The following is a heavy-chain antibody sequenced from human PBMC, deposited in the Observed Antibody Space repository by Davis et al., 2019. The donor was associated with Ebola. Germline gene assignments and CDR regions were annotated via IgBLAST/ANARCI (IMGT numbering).Heavy chain of an antibody. CDR1: GGSFSGYY. V-gene: IGHV4-34*01. Sequence: MPSETLSLTCAVYGGSFSGYYWSWIRQPPGKGLEWIGEINHSGSTNYNPSLKSRVTISVDTSKNQFSLKLSSVTAADTAVYYCARAYSSGWYYFDYWGQGTLVTVSS. CDR3: ARAYSSGWYYFDY. J-gene: IGHJ4*02. CDR2: INHSGST. D-gene: IGHD6-19*01.